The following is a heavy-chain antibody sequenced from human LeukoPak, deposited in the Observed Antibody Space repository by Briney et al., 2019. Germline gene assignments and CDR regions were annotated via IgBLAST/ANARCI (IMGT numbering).Heavy chain of an antibody. V-gene: IGHV4-30-2*01. CDR1: GGSISSGGYS. Sequence: SETLSLTCAVSGGSISSGGYSWSWIRQPPGKGLEWIGYIYHSQSTNYNPSLKSRVTISEDRSKNQFPLKLSSVTAADTAVYYCARGDSRPDYWGQGILVTVSS. D-gene: IGHD5-18*01. CDR3: ARGDSRPDY. J-gene: IGHJ4*02. CDR2: IYHSQST.